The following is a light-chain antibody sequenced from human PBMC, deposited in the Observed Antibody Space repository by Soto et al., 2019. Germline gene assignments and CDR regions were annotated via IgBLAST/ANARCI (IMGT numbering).Light chain of an antibody. J-gene: IGLJ1*01. Sequence: QAVVTQSSSASASLGSSVKLTCTLSSGHSSYIIAWHQQQPGKAPRYLMKLEGSGSYNKGSGVPDRFSGSSSGADRYLTISNLQFEDEADYYCETWDSNTLYVFGTGTKLTVL. CDR1: SGHSSYI. CDR2: LEGSGSY. V-gene: IGLV4-60*02. CDR3: ETWDSNTLYV.